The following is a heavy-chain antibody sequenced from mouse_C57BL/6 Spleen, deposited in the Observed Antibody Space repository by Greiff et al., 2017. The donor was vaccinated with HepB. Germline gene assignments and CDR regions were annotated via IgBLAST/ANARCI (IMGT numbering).Heavy chain of an antibody. D-gene: IGHD1-1*01. CDR2: INPNYGTT. V-gene: IGHV1-39*01. CDR1: GYSFTDYN. J-gene: IGHJ2*01. Sequence: EVKLVESGPELVKPGASVKISCKASGYSFTDYNMNWVKQSNGKSLEWIGVINPNYGTTSYNQKFKGKATLTVDQSSSTAYMQLNSLTSEDSAVYYCARGGPFITTVVAPDYWGQGTTLTVSS. CDR3: ARGGPFITTVVAPDY.